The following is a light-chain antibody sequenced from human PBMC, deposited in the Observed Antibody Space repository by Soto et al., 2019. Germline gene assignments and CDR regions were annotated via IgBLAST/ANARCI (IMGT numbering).Light chain of an antibody. CDR2: AAS. J-gene: IGKJ2*01. CDR3: QQFGTSPSMYT. CDR1: QSVSSSY. Sequence: EIVLTQSPGTLSLSLGERATLSCRASQSVSSSYLAWYQQKPGRAPRLLIYAASSRATGIPDRFSGSGSGTDFTLTISRLEPEDFAVYYCQQFGTSPSMYTFGQGTKLEIK. V-gene: IGKV3-20*01.